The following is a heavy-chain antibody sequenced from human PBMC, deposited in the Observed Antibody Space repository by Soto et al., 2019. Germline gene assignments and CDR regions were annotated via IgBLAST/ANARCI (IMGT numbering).Heavy chain of an antibody. J-gene: IGHJ4*02. CDR1: GFTFDDYA. V-gene: IGHV3-9*01. CDR2: ISWNSGSI. CDR3: ARDYSSGLYYFDY. Sequence: PGGSLRLSCAASGFTFDDYAMHWVRQAPGKGLEWVSGISWNSGSIGYADSVKGRFTISRDNAKNSLYLQMNSLRAEDTAVYYCARDYSSGLYYFDYWGQGTLVTVSS. D-gene: IGHD6-19*01.